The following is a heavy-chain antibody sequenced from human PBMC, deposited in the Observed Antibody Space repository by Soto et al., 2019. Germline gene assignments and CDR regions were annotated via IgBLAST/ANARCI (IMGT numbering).Heavy chain of an antibody. J-gene: IGHJ4*02. CDR3: ATRVLRFLEWLPRRGAFDY. Sequence: QVQLQQWGAGLLKPSETLSLTCAVYGGSFSGYYWSWIRQPPGKGLVWIGEINHSGSTNYNPSLKSRVTISVDTSKNQFSLKLSSVTAADTAVYYCATRVLRFLEWLPRRGAFDYWGQGTMVTVSS. D-gene: IGHD3-3*01. V-gene: IGHV4-34*01. CDR2: INHSGST. CDR1: GGSFSGYY.